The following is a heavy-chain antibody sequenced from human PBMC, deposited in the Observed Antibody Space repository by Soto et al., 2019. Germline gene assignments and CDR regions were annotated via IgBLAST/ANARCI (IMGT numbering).Heavy chain of an antibody. J-gene: IGHJ3*02. V-gene: IGHV4-59*01. CDR1: GGSISSYY. CDR3: ASRITPPDAFDI. CDR2: IYYSGCT. D-gene: IGHD2-15*01. Sequence: SETLSLTCTVSGGSISSYYWSWIRQPPGKGLEWIGYIYYSGCTNYNPSLKSRVTISVDTSKNQFSLKLSSVTAADTAVYYCASRITPPDAFDIWGQGTMVTVSS.